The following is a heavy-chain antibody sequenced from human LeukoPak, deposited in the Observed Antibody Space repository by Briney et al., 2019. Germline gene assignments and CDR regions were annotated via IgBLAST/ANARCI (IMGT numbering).Heavy chain of an antibody. CDR1: GFTFSSFA. Sequence: PGGSLRLSCAASGFTFSSFAMNWVRQAPGKGLEWVSGISGSGISRGYADSVKGRFTIPRDNSKNTVLLQMDSLRAEDTAIYYCAKRSGVYSDNSGVFDYWGQGSLVTVSS. CDR2: ISGSGISR. CDR3: AKRSGVYSDNSGVFDY. D-gene: IGHD4-11*01. V-gene: IGHV3-23*01. J-gene: IGHJ4*02.